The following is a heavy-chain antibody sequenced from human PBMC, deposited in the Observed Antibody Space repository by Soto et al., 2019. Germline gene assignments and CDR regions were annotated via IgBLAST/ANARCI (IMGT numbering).Heavy chain of an antibody. J-gene: IGHJ4*02. CDR2: IWYDGSNK. D-gene: IGHD2-2*01. Sequence: GGSLRLSCAASGFTFSSYGMHWVRQAPGKGLEWVAVIWYDGSNKYYADSVKGRFTISRDNSKNTLYLQMNSLRAEDTAVYYCARDWFEVVVPDAMEYYFDYWGQGTLVTVSS. CDR1: GFTFSSYG. CDR3: ARDWFEVVVPDAMEYYFDY. V-gene: IGHV3-33*01.